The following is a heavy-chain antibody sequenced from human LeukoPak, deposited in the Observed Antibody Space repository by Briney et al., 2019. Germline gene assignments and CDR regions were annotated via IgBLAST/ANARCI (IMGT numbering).Heavy chain of an antibody. D-gene: IGHD4-17*01. V-gene: IGHV3-30*02. J-gene: IGHJ2*01. CDR1: GFTFSRYG. Sequence: GGSLRLSCAASGFTFSRYGMHWVRQAPGKGLEWVAFIRYDESIKYYADSVKGRFTVSRDNSKNTLYLQMNSLRAEDTAVYYCASEAEDDYGDYPDLWYFDLWGRGTLVTVSS. CDR2: IRYDESIK. CDR3: ASEAEDDYGDYPDLWYFDL.